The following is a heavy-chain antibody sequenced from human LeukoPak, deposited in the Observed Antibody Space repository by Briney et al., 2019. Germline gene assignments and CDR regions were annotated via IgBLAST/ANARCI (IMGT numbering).Heavy chain of an antibody. CDR3: ATDKCTGCRGRYFR. D-gene: IGHD3-9*01. CDR1: GYTLTELS. CDR2: FDPEDGET. J-gene: IGHJ4*02. V-gene: IGHV1-24*01. Sequence: ASVKVSCKVSGYTLTELSMHWVRQAPGKGLEWMGGFDPEDGETIYAQKFQGRVTMTEDTSTDTAHMELSSLRSEDTAVYYCATDKCTGCRGRYFRWGQGTLVTVSS.